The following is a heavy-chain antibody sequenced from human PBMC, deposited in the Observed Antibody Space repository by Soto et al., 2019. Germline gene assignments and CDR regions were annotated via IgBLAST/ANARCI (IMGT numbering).Heavy chain of an antibody. V-gene: IGHV1-18*01. CDR1: GYTFTSYG. J-gene: IGHJ5*02. CDR3: ARASGSSYWFDP. D-gene: IGHD1-26*01. CDR2: ISAYNGNT. Sequence: GASVKVSCKASGYTFTSYGISWVRQAPGQGLEWMGWISAYNGNTNYAQKLQGRVTMTTDTSTSTAHKELRSLRSVYSSVYDCARASGSSYWFDPWGQGTLVTVSS.